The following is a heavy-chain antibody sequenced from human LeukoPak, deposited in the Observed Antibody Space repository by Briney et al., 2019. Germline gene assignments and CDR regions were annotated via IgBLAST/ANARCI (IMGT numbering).Heavy chain of an antibody. D-gene: IGHD3-22*01. CDR3: ARGLYYYDSSGYPRPFDF. CDR1: GGSLTSSSYY. CDR2: IYYSGST. V-gene: IGHV4-39*01. J-gene: IGHJ4*02. Sequence: SETLSLTCAVSGGSLTSSSYYWGWIRQPPGTGLEWIGSIYYSGSTYYNPSLKSRVTISVDTSKNQFSLKLSSVTAADTAVYYCARGLYYYDSSGYPRPFDFWGQGTLVTVSA.